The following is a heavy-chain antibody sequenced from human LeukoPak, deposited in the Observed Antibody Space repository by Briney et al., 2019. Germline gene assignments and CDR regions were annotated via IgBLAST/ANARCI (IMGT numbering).Heavy chain of an antibody. CDR1: GGSISSSNW. V-gene: IGHV4-61*01. Sequence: SETLSLTCAVSGGSISSSNWWSWIRQPPGKGLEWIGYIYHSGRTNYSPSLKSRVTISADTSQNQFSLKLSSVTAADTAVYYCASRKLGNDYWGQGTLVTVSS. CDR3: ASRKLGNDY. J-gene: IGHJ4*02. D-gene: IGHD7-27*01. CDR2: IYHSGRT.